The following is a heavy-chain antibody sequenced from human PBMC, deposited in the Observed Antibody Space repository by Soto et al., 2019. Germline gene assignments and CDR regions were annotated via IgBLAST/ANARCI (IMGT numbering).Heavy chain of an antibody. D-gene: IGHD3-22*01. V-gene: IGHV1-18*01. J-gene: IGHJ4*01. CDR1: GYTFTSYG. CDR3: TTDSYSTMIVVRFDY. Sequence: GASVKVSCKASGYTFTSYGISWVRQAPGQGLEWMGWISAYNGNTNYAQKLQGRVTMTTDTSTSTAYMELNSLKTEDTGIYYCTTDSYSTMIVVRFDYWGHGTLVTVSS. CDR2: ISAYNGNT.